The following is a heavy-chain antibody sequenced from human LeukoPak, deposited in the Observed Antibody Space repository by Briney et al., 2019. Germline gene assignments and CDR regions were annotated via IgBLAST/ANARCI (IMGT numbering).Heavy chain of an antibody. D-gene: IGHD3-22*01. CDR2: INHSGST. CDR1: GGSFSGYY. Sequence: SETLSLTCAVYGGSFSGYYWSWIRQPPGKGLEWIGEINHSGSTNYNPSLKSRVTISEDTSKNQFSLKLSSVTAADTAVYYCARERRRFHYYDSSGYYYDYWGQGTLVTVSS. J-gene: IGHJ4*02. V-gene: IGHV4-34*01. CDR3: ARERRRFHYYDSSGYYYDY.